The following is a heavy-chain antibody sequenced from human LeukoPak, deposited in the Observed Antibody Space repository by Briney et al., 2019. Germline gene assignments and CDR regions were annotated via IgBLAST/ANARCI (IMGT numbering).Heavy chain of an antibody. CDR3: GRMSINASNGIAV. Sequence: PGGSQRLSCAASGFKFSDHYMDWVRQAPGKGLEWVGRIRNKASSYTTDYAASGDGRFTISRDVSESALYLRRSSRRAEDTAVYYCGRMSINASNGIAVWGEGTTVTVSS. CDR2: IRNKASSYTT. V-gene: IGHV3-72*01. J-gene: IGHJ6*04. CDR1: GFKFSDHY.